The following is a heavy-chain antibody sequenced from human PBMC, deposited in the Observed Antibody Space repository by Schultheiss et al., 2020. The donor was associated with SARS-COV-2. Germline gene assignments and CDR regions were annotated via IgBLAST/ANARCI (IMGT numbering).Heavy chain of an antibody. CDR1: GGTFSSYA. Sequence: SVKVSCKASGGTFSSYAISWVRQAPGQGLEWMGGIIPIFGTANYAQKFQGRVTITADESTSTAYMELRSLRSDDTAIYFCARVAFSGWFQGNWFDPWGQGTLVTVSS. J-gene: IGHJ5*02. CDR3: ARVAFSGWFQGNWFDP. D-gene: IGHD6-19*01. V-gene: IGHV1-69*13. CDR2: IIPIFGTA.